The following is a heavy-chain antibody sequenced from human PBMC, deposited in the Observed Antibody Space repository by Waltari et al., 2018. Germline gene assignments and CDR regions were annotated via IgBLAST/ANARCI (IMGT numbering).Heavy chain of an antibody. Sequence: QVQLQESGPGLVKPSETLSLTCTVSGGSISSYYWSWIRPPPGKGLEWIGYIYYSGSTNYNPSLKSRVTISVDTSKNQFSLKLSSVTAADTAVYYCASTQLADYYDSSGYYIDYWGQGTLVTVSS. CDR2: IYYSGST. D-gene: IGHD3-22*01. J-gene: IGHJ4*02. CDR1: GGSISSYY. V-gene: IGHV4-59*01. CDR3: ASTQLADYYDSSGYYIDY.